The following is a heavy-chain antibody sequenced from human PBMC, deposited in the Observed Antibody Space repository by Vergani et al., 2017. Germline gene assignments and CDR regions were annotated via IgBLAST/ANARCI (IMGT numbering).Heavy chain of an antibody. D-gene: IGHD3-16*01. V-gene: IGHV3-30*03. CDR3: TTDATPLGPDY. CDR1: GFTFSSYG. Sequence: QVQLVESGGGVVQPGRSLRLSCAASGFTFSSYGMHWVRQAPGKGLEWVAVISYDGSNKYYADSVKGRFTISRDNSKNTLYLQMNSLKTEDTAVYYCTTDATPLGPDYWGQGTLVTVSS. CDR2: ISYDGSNK. J-gene: IGHJ4*02.